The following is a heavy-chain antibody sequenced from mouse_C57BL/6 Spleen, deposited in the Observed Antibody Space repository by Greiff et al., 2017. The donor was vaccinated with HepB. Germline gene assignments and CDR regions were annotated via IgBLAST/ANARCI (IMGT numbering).Heavy chain of an antibody. J-gene: IGHJ2*01. CDR3: ARSHYGSRWFDY. CDR2: IYPGGGYT. Sequence: VQLQESGAELVRPGPSVKMSCKASGYTFTNYWIGWAKQRPGHGLEWIGDIYPGGGYTNYNEKFKGKATLTADKSSSTAYMQFSSLTSEDSAIYYCARSHYGSRWFDYWGQGTTLTVSS. CDR1: GYTFTNYW. D-gene: IGHD1-1*01. V-gene: IGHV1-63*01.